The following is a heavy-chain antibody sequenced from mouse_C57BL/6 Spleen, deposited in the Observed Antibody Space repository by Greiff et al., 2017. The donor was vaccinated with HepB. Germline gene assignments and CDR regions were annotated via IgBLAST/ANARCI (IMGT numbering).Heavy chain of an antibody. J-gene: IGHJ2*01. D-gene: IGHD3-2*02. CDR3: ARETAQASY. V-gene: IGHV3-6*01. CDR1: GYSITSGYY. CDR2: ISYDGSN. Sequence: EVQLVESGPGLVKPSQSLSLTCSVTGYSITSGYYWNWIRQFPGNKLEWMGYISYDGSNNYNPSLKNRISITRDTSKNQFFLKLNSVTTEDTATYYCARETAQASYWGQGTTLTVSS.